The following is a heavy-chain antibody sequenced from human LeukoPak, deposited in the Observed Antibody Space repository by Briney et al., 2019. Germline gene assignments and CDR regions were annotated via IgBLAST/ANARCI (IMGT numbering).Heavy chain of an antibody. CDR3: AKMAGMTRQVYYMDV. CDR1: GFTFSSYA. Sequence: GGSLRLSCAASGFTFSSYAMSWARQAPGKGLEWVSTLYGSGETTYYADSVKGRFTVSRDNSKNTLYLQMDGLRAEDTAVYYCAKMAGMTRQVYYMDVWGKGATVTVSS. V-gene: IGHV3-23*01. J-gene: IGHJ6*03. CDR2: LYGSGETT. D-gene: IGHD1-1*01.